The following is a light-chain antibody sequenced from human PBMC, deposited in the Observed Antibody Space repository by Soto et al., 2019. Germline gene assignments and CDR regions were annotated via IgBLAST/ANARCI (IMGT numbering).Light chain of an antibody. V-gene: IGKV3-15*01. CDR2: GAS. Sequence: EIVMTQSPATLSVSPGEGATLSCRASLTVSRNVAWYQQKPGQAPRLLIYGASTRPTGVPARFSGSGSGTEFTLTISSLQSDDFAVYFCQHCNVWPPVRTFGQGTKVEIK. CDR1: LTVSRN. CDR3: QHCNVWPPVRT. J-gene: IGKJ1*01.